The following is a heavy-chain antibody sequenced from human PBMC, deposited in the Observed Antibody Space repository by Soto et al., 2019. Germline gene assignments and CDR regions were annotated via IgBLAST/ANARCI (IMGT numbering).Heavy chain of an antibody. Sequence: LSLTCAASGFTFSSYAMHWVRQAPGKGLEYVSAISSNGGSTYYANSVKGRFTISRDNSKNTLYLQMGSLRAEDMAVYYCARRRTRITIFGVLTDAFDIWGQGTMVTVSS. CDR2: ISSNGGST. V-gene: IGHV3-64*01. CDR1: GFTFSSYA. J-gene: IGHJ3*02. CDR3: ARRRTRITIFGVLTDAFDI. D-gene: IGHD3-3*01.